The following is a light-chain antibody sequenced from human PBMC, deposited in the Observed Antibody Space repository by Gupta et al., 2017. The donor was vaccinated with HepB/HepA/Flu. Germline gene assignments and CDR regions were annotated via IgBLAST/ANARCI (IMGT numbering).Light chain of an antibody. J-gene: IGLJ2*01. CDR3: CSYAGSYTYVI. CDR1: SSDVGSYNY. Sequence: QSALTQPRSVSGSPGQSVTISCTGTSSDVGSYNYVSWYQQHPGKAPKLMISDVSKRPSGVPERFSGSKSGNTASLTISGLQAEDEADYYCCSYAGSYTYVIFGGGTQLKVL. V-gene: IGLV2-11*01. CDR2: DVS.